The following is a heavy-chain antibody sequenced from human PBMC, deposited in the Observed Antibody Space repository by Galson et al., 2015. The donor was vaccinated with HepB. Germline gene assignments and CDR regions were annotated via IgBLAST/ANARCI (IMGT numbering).Heavy chain of an antibody. J-gene: IGHJ4*02. CDR2: ISSSSSAI. D-gene: IGHD3-3*01. V-gene: IGHV3-48*01. CDR3: ARDPNAYYDFWSGYYPLFDY. CDR1: GFIFNTYS. Sequence: SLRLSCAASGFIFNTYSMNWVRQAPGKGLEWISYISSSSSAIHYADSVKGRFTISRDNAKNSLFLHMNSLRAEDTAVYYCARDPNAYYDFWSGYYPLFDYWGQGTLVTVSS.